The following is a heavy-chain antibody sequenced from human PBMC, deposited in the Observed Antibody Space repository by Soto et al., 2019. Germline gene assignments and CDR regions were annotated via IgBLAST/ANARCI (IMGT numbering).Heavy chain of an antibody. CDR1: GGTFSSYA. Sequence: ASVKVSCKASGGTFSSYAISWVRQAPGRGLEWMGGIIPIFGTANYAQKFQGRVTITADESTSTAYMELSSLRSEDTAVYYCASGTAAGTFQSDYWGQGTLVTVPS. CDR3: ASGTAAGTFQSDY. V-gene: IGHV1-69*13. D-gene: IGHD6-13*01. J-gene: IGHJ4*02. CDR2: IIPIFGTA.